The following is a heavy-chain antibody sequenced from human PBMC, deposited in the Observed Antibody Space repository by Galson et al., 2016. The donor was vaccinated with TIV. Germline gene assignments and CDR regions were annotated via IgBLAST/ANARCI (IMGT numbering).Heavy chain of an antibody. CDR1: GFIFDDYD. V-gene: IGHV3-20*01. CDR3: ARVRSCGGDCYYFDY. J-gene: IGHJ4*02. CDR2: INWNGAGT. Sequence: SLRLSCAASGFIFDDYDMNWVRQAPGKGLEWVSGINWNGAGTSYADSVKGCFTISRDSAKNSLWLQMNSLRVEDTALYHCARVRSCGGDCYYFDYWGQGTLVTVSS. D-gene: IGHD2-21*02.